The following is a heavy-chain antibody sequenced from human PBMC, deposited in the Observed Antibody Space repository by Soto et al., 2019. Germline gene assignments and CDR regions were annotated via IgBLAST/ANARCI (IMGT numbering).Heavy chain of an antibody. CDR1: GGAISTYY. Sequence: QVQLQESGPGLVKPSATLSLTCSVSGGAISTYYWSWIRQFPGQGLEWIGYIYHSGSSQYNPSLTRRVTISVDTSKNQLSLRLSSVTAADTAVYYCARSYGSGSYYDDYYGMDVWGQGTTVTVSS. D-gene: IGHD3-10*01. J-gene: IGHJ6*02. CDR2: IYHSGSS. CDR3: ARSYGSGSYYDDYYGMDV. V-gene: IGHV4-59*01.